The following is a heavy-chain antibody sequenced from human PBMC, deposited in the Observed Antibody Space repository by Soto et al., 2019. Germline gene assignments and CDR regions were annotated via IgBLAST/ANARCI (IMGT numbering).Heavy chain of an antibody. Sequence: EVHLVESGGGLVQPGGSLRLSCAASGFTFSSYPMHWVRQAPGKGLEYVSAISSNGGSTYYANSVKGRFTISRDNSKNTRYLQMGSLRAEDMAVDYCARDLDTNRIAVAVCWGQGTLVTVSS. CDR2: ISSNGGST. J-gene: IGHJ4*02. CDR1: GFTFSSYP. V-gene: IGHV3-64*01. CDR3: ARDLDTNRIAVAVC. D-gene: IGHD6-19*01.